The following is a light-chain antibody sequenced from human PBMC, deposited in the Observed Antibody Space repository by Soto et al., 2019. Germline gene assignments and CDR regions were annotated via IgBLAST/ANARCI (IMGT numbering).Light chain of an antibody. CDR2: KVS. V-gene: IGKV2-30*01. CDR1: QSLVNSDGNTY. CDR3: MQGSHWPRT. J-gene: IGKJ1*01. Sequence: EVVMTQSPLSLPVTLGQPASISCRSSQSLVNSDGNTYLNWCHQRPGQSPRRLIYKVSNRDSGVPDRFSGSGSGTDFTLRISRVEAEDVGVYYCMQGSHWPRTFVQGTRVEIK.